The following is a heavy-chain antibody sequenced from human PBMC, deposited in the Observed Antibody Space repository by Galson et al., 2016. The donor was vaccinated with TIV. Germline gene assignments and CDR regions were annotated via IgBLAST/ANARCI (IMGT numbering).Heavy chain of an antibody. Sequence: SLRLSCAASGFTFSSYAMHWVRQAPGKGLQWVAVISYDGTNRFYADSVKGRFTISRDNSKNTLYLQMSSLRTEDTAVYFCARDRATLTFILVSDYYYGLDIWGQGTTVTVSS. CDR1: GFTFSSYA. CDR3: ARDRATLTFILVSDYYYGLDI. CDR2: ISYDGTNR. V-gene: IGHV3-30-3*01. D-gene: IGHD3-22*01. J-gene: IGHJ6*02.